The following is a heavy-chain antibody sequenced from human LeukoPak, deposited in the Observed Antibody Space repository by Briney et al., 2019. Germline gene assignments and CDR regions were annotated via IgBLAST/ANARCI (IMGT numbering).Heavy chain of an antibody. CDR3: ARDKGDYDTSGSLFVF. CDR2: IKQDGSEK. V-gene: IGHV3-7*03. J-gene: IGHJ4*02. Sequence: GGSLRLSCAASGFTFSSYWMSWVRQAPGKGLEWVANIKQDGSEKYYVDSVKGRFTISRDNAKNSLYLQMNSLRAEDTAVYYYARDKGDYDTSGSLFVFGGQGTLVTVSS. CDR1: GFTFSSYW. D-gene: IGHD3-22*01.